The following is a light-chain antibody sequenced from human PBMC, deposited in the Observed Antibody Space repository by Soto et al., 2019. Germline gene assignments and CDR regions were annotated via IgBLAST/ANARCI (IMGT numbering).Light chain of an antibody. V-gene: IGLV1-51*01. CDR2: DDN. J-gene: IGLJ2*01. CDR1: SSNIGSYS. CDR3: GTWDTSLSAVV. Sequence: QSVLTQPPSVSAAPGQTVTFSCSGRSSNIGSYSVSWYQQLPGTAPKLLIYDDNKRPSGIPDRFSGSKSGTSATLGITALQTGDEADYYCGTWDTSLSAVVFGGGTKLTVL.